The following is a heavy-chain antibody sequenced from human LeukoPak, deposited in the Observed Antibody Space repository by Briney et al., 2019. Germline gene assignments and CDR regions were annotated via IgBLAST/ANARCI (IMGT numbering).Heavy chain of an antibody. CDR3: VTNYGSGIPY. V-gene: IGHV4-59*08. CDR2: ISYGGGT. CDR1: GGPISSFY. Sequence: SETLSLTCAVSGGPISSFYWSWVRQPPGKGLEWVGYISYGGGTTYNPSLKRRVSMSIDTSKNQFSLRLSSVTAADTAVYYCVTNYGSGIPYWGQGTLVTVSS. D-gene: IGHD3-10*01. J-gene: IGHJ4*02.